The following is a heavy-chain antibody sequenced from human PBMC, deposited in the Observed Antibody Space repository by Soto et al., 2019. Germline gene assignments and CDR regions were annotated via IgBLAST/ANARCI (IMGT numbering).Heavy chain of an antibody. CDR1: GYTFTSYA. V-gene: IGHV1-3*01. CDR2: INAGNGNT. D-gene: IGHD5-18*01. Sequence: ASVKVSCKASGYTFTSYAMHWVRQAPGQRLEWMGWINAGNGNTKYSQKFQGRVTITRDTSASTAYMELSSLRSEDTAVYYCARGQLYTENDGMDVWGQGTTVTVSS. CDR3: ARGQLYTENDGMDV. J-gene: IGHJ6*02.